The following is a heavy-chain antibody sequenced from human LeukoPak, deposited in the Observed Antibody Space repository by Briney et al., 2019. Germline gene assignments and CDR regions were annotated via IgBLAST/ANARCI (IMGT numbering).Heavy chain of an antibody. CDR1: GYTFTIYG. J-gene: IGHJ4*02. CDR2: ISAYNGNT. V-gene: IGHV1-18*01. D-gene: IGHD6-19*01. Sequence: GASVTVSFTASGYTFTIYGISWVRQAPGQGLEWMGWISAYNGNTNYAQKLQGRVTMTTDTSTSTAYMELSRLRSDDTAVYYCAFLTGYSSGWYDYWGQGTLVTVSS. CDR3: AFLTGYSSGWYDY.